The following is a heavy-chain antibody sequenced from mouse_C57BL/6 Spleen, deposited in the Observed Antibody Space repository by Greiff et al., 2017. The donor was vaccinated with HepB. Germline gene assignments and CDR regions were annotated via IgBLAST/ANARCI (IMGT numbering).Heavy chain of an antibody. CDR3: TREGNYYGSTHFAY. D-gene: IGHD1-1*01. V-gene: IGHV1-15*01. J-gene: IGHJ3*01. Sequence: VQVVESGAELVRPGASVTLSCKASGYTFTDYEMHWVKQTPVHGLEWIGAIDPETGGTAYNQKFKGKAILTADKSSSTAYMELRSLTSEDSAVYYCTREGNYYGSTHFAYWGQGTLVTVSA. CDR1: GYTFTDYE. CDR2: IDPETGGT.